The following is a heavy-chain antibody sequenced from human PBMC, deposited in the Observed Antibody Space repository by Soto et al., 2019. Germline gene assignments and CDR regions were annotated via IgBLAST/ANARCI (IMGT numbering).Heavy chain of an antibody. J-gene: IGHJ6*01. CDR3: ARRLGTYYYDSSDYTNSNSGMDV. CDR1: GYHFRNSL. V-gene: IGHV5-10-1*01. Sequence: PXESLKISREASGYHFRNSLVIWVRQMPGKGLDGMGSIDPSDSYATYNPSLQGHVTISADKSVTTAYLQWSSLKASDTATYYCARRLGTYYYDSSDYTNSNSGMDVWGPGTTVTVFS. D-gene: IGHD3-22*01. CDR2: IDPSDSYA.